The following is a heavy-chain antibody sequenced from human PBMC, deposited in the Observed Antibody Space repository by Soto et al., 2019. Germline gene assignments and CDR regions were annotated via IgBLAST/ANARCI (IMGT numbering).Heavy chain of an antibody. D-gene: IGHD4-17*01. CDR2: INSDGSST. CDR3: ARDHDYVYNWFDP. Sequence: VQLVESGGGLVQPGGSLRLSCAASGFTFSSYWMHWVRQAPGKGLVWVSRINSDGSSTTYAGSVKGRFTISRDNAKNTLYLQMNSLRAEDTAVYYCARDHDYVYNWFDPWGQGTLVTVSS. J-gene: IGHJ5*02. CDR1: GFTFSSYW. V-gene: IGHV3-74*01.